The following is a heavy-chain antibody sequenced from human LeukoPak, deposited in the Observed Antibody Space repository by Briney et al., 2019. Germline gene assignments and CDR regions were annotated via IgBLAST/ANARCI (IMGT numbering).Heavy chain of an antibody. D-gene: IGHD3-10*01. CDR2: IYPGDSDT. J-gene: IGHJ4*02. CDR3: ARHVTGSYHSPVGY. Sequence: GESLKISCKGSGYDFTTYWIAWVRQMSGEGLELLGIIYPGDSDTRYSPSFQGQVTISVDKSIGTAYLQWTSLKASDTAMYYCARHVTGSYHSPVGYWGQGTLATVSS. CDR1: GYDFTTYW. V-gene: IGHV5-51*01.